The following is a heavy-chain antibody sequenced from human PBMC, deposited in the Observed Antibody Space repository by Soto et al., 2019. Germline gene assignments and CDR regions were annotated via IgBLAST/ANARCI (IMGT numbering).Heavy chain of an antibody. Sequence: LQALSLTCPISGDIVSCISAAWNWTRQSQSRGLEWVGRTYYRSKWYNDYAVSVKSRITIDPDTSKNQCSLQLNSVTAEDTAVYFCARDSSGWSEGAAFDIWGQGTMVTVSS. CDR3: ARDSSGWSEGAAFDI. J-gene: IGHJ3*02. D-gene: IGHD6-19*01. CDR2: TYYRSKWYN. V-gene: IGHV6-1*01. CDR1: GDIVSCISAA.